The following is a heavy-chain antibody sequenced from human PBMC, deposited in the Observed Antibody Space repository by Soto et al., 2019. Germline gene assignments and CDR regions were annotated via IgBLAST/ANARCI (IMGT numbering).Heavy chain of an antibody. V-gene: IGHV4-31*03. D-gene: IGHD7-27*01. CDR3: ARGGDGDSNSYYYYGMDV. CDR1: GGSISSGGYY. J-gene: IGHJ6*02. CDR2: IYYSGST. Sequence: QVQLQESGPGLVKPSQTLSLTCTVSGGSISSGGYYWSWIRQHPGKGLEWIGYIYYSGSTYYNPSLTSRVTISVDTSKNQFSLKLSSVTAADTAVDYCARGGDGDSNSYYYYGMDVWGQGTTVTVSS.